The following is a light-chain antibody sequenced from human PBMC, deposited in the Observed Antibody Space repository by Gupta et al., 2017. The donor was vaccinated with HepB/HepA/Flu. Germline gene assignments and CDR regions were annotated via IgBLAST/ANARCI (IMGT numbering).Light chain of an antibody. CDR1: QSLLHSNGYNY. Sequence: TVITQSPLLLLCTPGEQASISCRSSQSLLHSNGYNYLDWYLQKPGQSPQLLIYLGSNRASGVPDRFSGSGSGTDFTLKISRVEAEDVGVYYCMQALQTPRTFGGGTKVEIK. CDR3: MQALQTPRT. J-gene: IGKJ4*01. V-gene: IGKV2-28*01. CDR2: LGS.